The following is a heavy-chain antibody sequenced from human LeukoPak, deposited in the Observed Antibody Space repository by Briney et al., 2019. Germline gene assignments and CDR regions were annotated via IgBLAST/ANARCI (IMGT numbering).Heavy chain of an antibody. CDR3: ARGTFSRLFDP. CDR1: GGSISSYY. D-gene: IGHD2/OR15-2a*01. Sequence: SETLSLTCTVSGGSISSYYWSWIRQPPGKGLEWIGYIYYSGSTNYNPSLKSRVTISVDTSKNQFSLKLSSVTAADTAVYYCARGTFSRLFDPWGQGTLVTVSS. CDR2: IYYSGST. V-gene: IGHV4-59*01. J-gene: IGHJ5*02.